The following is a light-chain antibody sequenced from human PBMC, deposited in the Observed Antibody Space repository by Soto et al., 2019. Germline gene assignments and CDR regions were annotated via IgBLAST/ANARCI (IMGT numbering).Light chain of an antibody. CDR3: QQYGSSPWT. CDR1: QSVSSSY. V-gene: IGKV3-20*01. CDR2: GAS. Sequence: ESVLTQSPCTLSSSPGERATLTCSASQSVSSSYLAWYQQKPGQAPRLLIYGASSRATGIPDRFSGSGSGTDFTLTISRLEPEDFAVYYCQQYGSSPWTFGQGTKVDIK. J-gene: IGKJ1*01.